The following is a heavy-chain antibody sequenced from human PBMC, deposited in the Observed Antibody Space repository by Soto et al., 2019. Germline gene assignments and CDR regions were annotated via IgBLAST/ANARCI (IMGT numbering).Heavy chain of an antibody. CDR1: GFTFSSYG. V-gene: IGHV3-30*18. CDR2: ISYDGSNK. Sequence: GGSLRLSCAASGFTFSSYGMHWVRQAPGKGLEWVAVISYDGSNKYYADSVKGRFTISRDNSKNTLYLQMNSLRAEDAAVYYCAKDLSTFPGYWGQGTLVTVSS. D-gene: IGHD3-16*01. J-gene: IGHJ4*02. CDR3: AKDLSTFPGY.